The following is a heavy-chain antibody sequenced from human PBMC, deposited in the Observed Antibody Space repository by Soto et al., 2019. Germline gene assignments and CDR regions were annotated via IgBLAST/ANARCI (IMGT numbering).Heavy chain of an antibody. V-gene: IGHV4-59*08. D-gene: IGHD6-19*01. CDR3: ASIAVAGPYYFDY. J-gene: IGHJ4*02. Sequence: SETLSLTCTVSGGSISSYYWSWIRQPPGKGLEWIGYIYYGGSTNYNPSLKSRVTISVDTSKNQFSLKLTSVTAADTAVYYCASIAVAGPYYFDYWGQGTLVTVSS. CDR1: GGSISSYY. CDR2: IYYGGST.